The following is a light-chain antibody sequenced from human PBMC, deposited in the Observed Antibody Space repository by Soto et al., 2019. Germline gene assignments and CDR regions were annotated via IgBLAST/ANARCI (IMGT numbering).Light chain of an antibody. CDR2: AVS. CDR1: SSDVGGYNY. V-gene: IGLV2-14*03. J-gene: IGLJ1*01. Sequence: QSALTQPASVSGSPGQSITISCTGTSSDVGGYNYVSWYQHHPGKAPKLMIFAVSNRPSGVSNCFSGSKSGNTASLTISGLQPEDEADYYCSSYTTSNTRQIVFGTGTKVTVL. CDR3: SSYTTSNTRQIV.